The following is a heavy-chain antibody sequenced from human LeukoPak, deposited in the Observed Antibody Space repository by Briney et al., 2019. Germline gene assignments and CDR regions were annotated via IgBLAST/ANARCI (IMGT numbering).Heavy chain of an antibody. J-gene: IGHJ4*02. D-gene: IGHD2-15*01. V-gene: IGHV3-33*05. CDR3: ARYCSGGCYSGVDY. CDR2: ILDDET. Sequence: GGSLRLSCAASGFTFSSFGMHWVRQAPGRGLEWVALILDDETYYAHSVKGRFTISRDNSRNTLYLQMDSLRAEDTAVYYCARYCSGGCYSGVDYWGQGTLVTVPS. CDR1: GFTFSSFG.